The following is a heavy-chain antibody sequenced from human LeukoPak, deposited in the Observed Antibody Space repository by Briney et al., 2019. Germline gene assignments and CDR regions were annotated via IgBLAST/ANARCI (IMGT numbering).Heavy chain of an antibody. Sequence: ASVKVSCKASGYTFTSYGISWVRQAPGQGLEWMGWISAYNGSTNYAQKLQGRVTMTTDTSTSTAYMELRSLRSDDTAVYYCARDGTGDAVYYYYMDVWGKGTTVTVSS. D-gene: IGHD7-27*01. CDR3: ARDGTGDAVYYYYMDV. CDR1: GYTFTSYG. J-gene: IGHJ6*03. CDR2: ISAYNGST. V-gene: IGHV1-18*01.